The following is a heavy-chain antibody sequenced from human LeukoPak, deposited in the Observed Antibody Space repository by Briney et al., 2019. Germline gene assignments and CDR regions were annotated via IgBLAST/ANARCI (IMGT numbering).Heavy chain of an antibody. D-gene: IGHD6-19*01. CDR3: ATEAVAGYNWFDP. CDR2: MNPXXXNX. CDR1: GYTFTSYD. V-gene: IGHV1-8*01. J-gene: IGHJ5*02. Sequence: ASVKVSCKASGYTFTSYDINWVRQATGQGLEWMGWMNPXXXNXXXXXXXXGRVTMTRNTSISTAYMELSSLTSEDTAVYYCATEAVAGYNWFDPWGQGTLVTVSS.